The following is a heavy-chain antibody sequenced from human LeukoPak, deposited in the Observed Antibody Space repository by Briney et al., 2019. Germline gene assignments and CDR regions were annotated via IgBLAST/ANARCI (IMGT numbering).Heavy chain of an antibody. D-gene: IGHD3-3*01. CDR2: IYYSGST. CDR3: ASPFGVVIDY. V-gene: IGHV4-31*03. Sequence: SETLSLTCTVSGGSVSSGSYYWSWIRQHPGKGLEWIGYIYYSGSTYYNPSLKSRVTISVDTSKNQFSLKLSSVTAADTAVYYCASPFGVVIDYWGQGTLVTVSS. J-gene: IGHJ4*02. CDR1: GGSVSSGSYY.